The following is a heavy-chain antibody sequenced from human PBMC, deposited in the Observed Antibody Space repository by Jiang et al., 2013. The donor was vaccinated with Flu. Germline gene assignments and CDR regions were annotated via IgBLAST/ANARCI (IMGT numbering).Heavy chain of an antibody. J-gene: IGHJ4*02. D-gene: IGHD3-22*01. V-gene: IGHV4-30-2*04. CDR3: ARDKMMYYFDSSGPHHFDN. Sequence: TYYNPSFESRVTMSVDTSKNQFSLKLNSVTAADTAVYYCARDKMMYYFDSSGPHHFDNWGQGTLVTVSS. CDR2: T.